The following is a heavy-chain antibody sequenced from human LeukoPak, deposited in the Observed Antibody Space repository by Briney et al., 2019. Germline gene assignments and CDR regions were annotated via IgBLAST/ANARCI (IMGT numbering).Heavy chain of an antibody. CDR3: VRGTSLYYDFWSGYYNWFDP. V-gene: IGHV3-23*01. D-gene: IGHD3-3*01. CDR2: ISGSGGST. CDR1: GFTFSSYA. J-gene: IGHJ5*02. Sequence: PGGSLRLSCAASGFTFSSYAMSWVRQAPGKGLEWVSTISGSGGSTYDADSVKGRFTISRDNAKNSLYLQMNSLRAEDTAVYYCVRGTSLYYDFWSGYYNWFDPWGQGTLVTVSS.